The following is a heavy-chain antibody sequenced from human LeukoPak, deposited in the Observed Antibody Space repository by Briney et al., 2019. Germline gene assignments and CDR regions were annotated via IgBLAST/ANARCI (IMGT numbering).Heavy chain of an antibody. CDR1: GGSFSGYY. Sequence: SETLSLTCAVYGGSFSGYYWSWIRQPPGKGLEWIGENNHSGSTNYNPSLKSRVTISVDTSKNQFSLKLSSVTAADTAVYYCARGGNYYYENDAFDIWGQGTMVTVSS. V-gene: IGHV4-34*01. D-gene: IGHD1-26*01. CDR2: NNHSGST. CDR3: ARGGNYYYENDAFDI. J-gene: IGHJ3*02.